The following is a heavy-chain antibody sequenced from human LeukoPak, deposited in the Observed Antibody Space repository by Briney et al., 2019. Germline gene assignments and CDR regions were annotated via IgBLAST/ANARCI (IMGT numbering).Heavy chain of an antibody. CDR2: IKQDGSEK. J-gene: IGHJ4*02. D-gene: IGHD6-13*01. CDR3: RGSSWNVDY. CDR1: GGSFSGYY. Sequence: ETLSLTCAVYGGSFSGYYWSWVRQAPGKGLEWVANIKQDGSEKYYVDSVKGRFTISRDNAKNSLYLQMNSLRAEDTAVYYCRGSSWNVDYWGQGTLVTVSS. V-gene: IGHV3-7*01.